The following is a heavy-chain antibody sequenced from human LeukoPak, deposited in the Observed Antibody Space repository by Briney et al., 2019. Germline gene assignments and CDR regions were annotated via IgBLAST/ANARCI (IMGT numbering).Heavy chain of an antibody. Sequence: GGSLRLSCAASGFTFSSYSMNWVRQAPGKGLEWVSSISSSSSYIYYADSVKGRFTISRDNARNSLYLQMNSLRADDTAVYYCAAARGGIAARVGDYWGQGTLVTVSS. CDR3: AAARGGIAARVGDY. CDR2: ISSSSSYI. CDR1: GFTFSSYS. D-gene: IGHD6-13*01. V-gene: IGHV3-21*01. J-gene: IGHJ4*02.